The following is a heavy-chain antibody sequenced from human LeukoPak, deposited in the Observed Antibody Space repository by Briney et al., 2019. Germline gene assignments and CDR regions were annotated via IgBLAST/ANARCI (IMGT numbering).Heavy chain of an antibody. Sequence: TGRSLRLSCAASEFTFSSYAMHWVRQAPDKGLEWVALISYDGSNKEYADSVKGRFTISRDNSKNSLYLQMSSPRGEDTAVYYCARGMDYDILAGPPDYWGQGTLVTVSS. D-gene: IGHD3-9*01. CDR2: ISYDGSNK. J-gene: IGHJ4*02. CDR1: EFTFSSYA. V-gene: IGHV3-30*04. CDR3: ARGMDYDILAGPPDY.